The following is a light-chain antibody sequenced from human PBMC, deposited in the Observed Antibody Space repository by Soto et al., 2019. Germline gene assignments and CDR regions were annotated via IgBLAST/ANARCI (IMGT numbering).Light chain of an antibody. CDR1: QSVAGN. V-gene: IGKV3-15*01. Sequence: EIVMTQSSATLSVVPGHTPTLSRRASQSVAGNLAWYQQKPGQPPRLLIYGASTRATGVPDRFSGSGSETDFSLTISSLQIEDFAVYYCQQYGRSSWTFGTGTKVDIK. CDR3: QQYGRSSWT. J-gene: IGKJ1*01. CDR2: GAS.